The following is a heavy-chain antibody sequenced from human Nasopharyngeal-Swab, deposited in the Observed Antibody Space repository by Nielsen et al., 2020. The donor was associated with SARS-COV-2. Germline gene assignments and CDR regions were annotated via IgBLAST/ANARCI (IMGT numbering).Heavy chain of an antibody. CDR1: GGSISSYY. CDR3: ARVEGSPYGSGSYSIDY. Sequence: GSLRPSCPVSGGSISSYYWSWIRQPPGKGLEWIGYIYYSGSTNYNPSLKSRVTISVDTSKNQFSLKLSSVTAADTAVYYCARVEGSPYGSGSYSIDYWGQGTLVTVSS. CDR2: IYYSGST. D-gene: IGHD3-10*01. V-gene: IGHV4-59*01. J-gene: IGHJ4*02.